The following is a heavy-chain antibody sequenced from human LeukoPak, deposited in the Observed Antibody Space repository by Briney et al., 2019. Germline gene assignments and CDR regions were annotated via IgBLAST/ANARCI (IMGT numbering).Heavy chain of an antibody. CDR3: ARVVARGVIGYNFDY. J-gene: IGHJ4*02. D-gene: IGHD3-10*01. CDR1: GGSISSYY. V-gene: IGHV4-4*07. Sequence: SETLSLTCTVSGGSISSYYWSWIRQPAGKGLEWIGRIYTSGSTNYNPSLKSRVTMSVDTSKNQFSLKLSSVTAAVTAVYYCARVVARGVIGYNFDYWGQGTLVTVSS. CDR2: IYTSGST.